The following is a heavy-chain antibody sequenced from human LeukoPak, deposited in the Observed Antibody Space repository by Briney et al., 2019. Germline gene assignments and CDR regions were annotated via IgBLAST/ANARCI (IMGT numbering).Heavy chain of an antibody. Sequence: GRSLRLSCAASGFTFDDYAMHWVRQAPGKGLEWVSGISWNSGSIGYADSVKGRFTISRDNAKNSLYLQMNSLRAEDMALYYCAKDMVRGVHGMDVWGQGTTVTVSS. CDR2: ISWNSGSI. CDR3: AKDMVRGVHGMDV. CDR1: GFTFDDYA. D-gene: IGHD3-10*01. V-gene: IGHV3-9*03. J-gene: IGHJ6*02.